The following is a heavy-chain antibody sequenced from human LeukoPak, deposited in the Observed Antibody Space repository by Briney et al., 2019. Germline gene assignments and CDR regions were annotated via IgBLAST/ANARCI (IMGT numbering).Heavy chain of an antibody. Sequence: PGGSLRLSCAASGFTFSSYGMSCVRQAPGKGLQWVSAISGSGGNAYYAASVKGRFIISRDNSENTLYLQMNSLRDEDTAIYYCAQDWEGIVVIAATLGHWGQGALVTVSS. CDR1: GFTFSSYG. J-gene: IGHJ4*02. CDR2: ISGSGGNA. D-gene: IGHD2-21*01. CDR3: AQDWEGIVVIAATLGH. V-gene: IGHV3-23*01.